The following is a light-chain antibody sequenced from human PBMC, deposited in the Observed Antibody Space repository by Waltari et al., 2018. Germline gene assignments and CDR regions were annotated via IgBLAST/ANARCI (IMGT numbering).Light chain of an antibody. V-gene: IGKV3-20*01. J-gene: IGKJ1*01. CDR1: QRVSRA. CDR3: QHYVRLPAT. Sequence: EIVLTQSPGSLSSSPGERVTPPCRASQRVSRALAWYQQKPGQAPRLLIFGASNRATGIPDRFSGSGSETDFSLTISRLEPEDFAVYYCQHYVRLPATFGRGTKVEIK. CDR2: GAS.